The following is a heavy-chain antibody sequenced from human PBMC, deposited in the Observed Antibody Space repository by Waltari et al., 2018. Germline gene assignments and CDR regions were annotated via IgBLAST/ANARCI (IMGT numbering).Heavy chain of an antibody. CDR3: ARDTITMVRGVMGY. CDR2: IIPIFGTA. D-gene: IGHD3-10*01. J-gene: IGHJ4*02. CDR1: GGTFSSYA. Sequence: QVQLVQSGAEVKKHGSSVKVSCKASGGTFSSYAISWVRQATGQGLEWMGGIIPIFGTANYAQEFQGRVTITADKSTSTAYMVLSSLGSEDTTVYYCARDTITMVRGVMGYWGQGTLVTVSS. V-gene: IGHV1-69*14.